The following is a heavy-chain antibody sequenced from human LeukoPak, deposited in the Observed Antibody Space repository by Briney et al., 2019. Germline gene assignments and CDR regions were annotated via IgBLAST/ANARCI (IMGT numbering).Heavy chain of an antibody. CDR3: ARNGNWNYVDY. CDR1: GGSISSYY. CDR2: IYYNGNT. V-gene: IGHV4-59*08. J-gene: IGHJ4*02. D-gene: IGHD1-1*01. Sequence: SETLSLTCTVSGGSISSYYWSWIRQPPGKGLEWIGYIYYNGNTNYIPSLRSRVTISVGTSKNQFSLRLSSVTAADTAVYYCARNGNWNYVDYWGQGTLVTVSS.